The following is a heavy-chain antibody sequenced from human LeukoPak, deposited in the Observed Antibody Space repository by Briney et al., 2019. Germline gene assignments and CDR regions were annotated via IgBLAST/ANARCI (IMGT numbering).Heavy chain of an antibody. D-gene: IGHD6-19*01. CDR2: INPSGGST. CDR3: ATAPGGLGYYFDY. V-gene: IGHV1-46*01. CDR1: GYTFTNYY. J-gene: IGHJ4*02. Sequence: ASVKVSCKASGYTFTNYYIHWVRQAPGQRLEWMGIINPSGGSTSHAQNFQGRVTMTRDTSTSTVYMELSSLRSEDTALYFCATAPGGLGYYFDYWGQGTLVTVSS.